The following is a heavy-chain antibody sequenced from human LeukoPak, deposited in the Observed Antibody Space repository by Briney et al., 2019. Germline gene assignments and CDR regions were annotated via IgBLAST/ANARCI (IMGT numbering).Heavy chain of an antibody. CDR1: GFTFSSYS. CDR2: ISYDGSNK. D-gene: IGHD2-2*01. Sequence: QAGQSLRLSCAASGFTFSSYSMHWVRQAPGKGLEWVAVISYDGSNKYYADSVKGRFTISRHNSKNTLYLQMNSLRAEDTAVYYCARGTSTSLTPYGMDVWGQALTATASS. J-gene: IGHJ6*02. CDR3: ARGTSTSLTPYGMDV. V-gene: IGHV3-30-3*01.